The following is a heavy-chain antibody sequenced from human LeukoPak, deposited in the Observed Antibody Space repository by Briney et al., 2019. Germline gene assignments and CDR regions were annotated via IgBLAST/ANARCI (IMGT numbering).Heavy chain of an antibody. CDR1: GFTFSIYW. CDR2: IKQDGSEK. D-gene: IGHD3-16*02. CDR3: ARDNFMITFGGVIALDAFDI. J-gene: IGHJ3*02. Sequence: GGSLRLSCAASGFTFSIYWMSWVRQAPGKGLEWVANIKQDGSEKYYVDSVKGRFTISRDNAKNSLYLQMNSLRAEDTAVYYCARDNFMITFGGVIALDAFDIWGQGTMVTVSS. V-gene: IGHV3-7*01.